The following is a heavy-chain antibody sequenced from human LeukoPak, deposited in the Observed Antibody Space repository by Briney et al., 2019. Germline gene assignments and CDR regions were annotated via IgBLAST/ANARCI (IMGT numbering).Heavy chain of an antibody. V-gene: IGHV1-18*01. CDR3: ARVSKGVILVGATPWYGMDV. CDR2: ISAYNGNT. D-gene: IGHD1-26*01. J-gene: IGHJ6*02. Sequence: GSVKVSCKASGYTFTSYGISWVRQAPGQGLEWMGWISAYNGNTNYAQKLQGRVTMTTDTSTSTAYMELRSLRSDDTAVYYCARVSKGVILVGATPWYGMDVWGQGTTVTVSS. CDR1: GYTFTSYG.